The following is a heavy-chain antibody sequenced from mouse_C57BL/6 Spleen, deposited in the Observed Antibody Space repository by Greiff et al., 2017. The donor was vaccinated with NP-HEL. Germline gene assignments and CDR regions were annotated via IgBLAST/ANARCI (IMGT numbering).Heavy chain of an antibody. D-gene: IGHD2-5*01. CDR2: IWSGGST. J-gene: IGHJ3*01. CDR1: GFSLTSYG. Sequence: QVQLQQSGPGLVQPSQSLSITCTVSGFSLTSYGVHWVRQSPGTGLEWLGVIWSGGSTDYNAAFISRLSISKDNSKSQVFFKMNSLQADDTAIYYCARTASSYYSNDGWFAYWGQGTLVTVSA. CDR3: ARTASSYYSNDGWFAY. V-gene: IGHV2-2*01.